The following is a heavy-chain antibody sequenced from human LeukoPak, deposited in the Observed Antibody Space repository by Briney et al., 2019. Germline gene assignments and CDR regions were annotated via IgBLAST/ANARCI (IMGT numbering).Heavy chain of an antibody. CDR3: ARDGVGWLRQVDY. D-gene: IGHD5-12*01. CDR1: GFTFSTYS. Sequence: PGGSLRLSCAASGFTFSTYSMNWVRQAPGKGLEWVSSISRGSGYIHYADSVKGRFTISRDNAKNSLYLQMNSLRAEDTAVYYCARDGVGWLRQVDYWGQGTLVTVSS. CDR2: ISRGSGYI. J-gene: IGHJ4*02. V-gene: IGHV3-21*01.